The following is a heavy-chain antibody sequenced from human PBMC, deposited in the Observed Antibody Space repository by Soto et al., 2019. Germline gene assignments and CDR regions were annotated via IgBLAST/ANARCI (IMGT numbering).Heavy chain of an antibody. CDR3: VSHLCRRPRCSMYFHY. J-gene: IGHJ4*02. CDR1: GGSISSYY. V-gene: IGHV4-59*08. CDR2: IYYSGST. D-gene: IGHD2-2*01. Sequence: SETLSLTCTVSGGSISSYYWSWIRQPPGKGLEWIGYIYYSGSTNYNPSLKSRVTISVDTSKNQFSLKLSSVTAADTAVYYCVSHLCRRPRCSMYFHYSGQGTPLSV.